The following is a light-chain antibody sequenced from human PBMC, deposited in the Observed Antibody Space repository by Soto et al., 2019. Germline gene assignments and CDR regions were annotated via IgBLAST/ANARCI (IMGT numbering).Light chain of an antibody. CDR2: DVS. CDR3: SSYTSSSTPYV. V-gene: IGLV2-14*01. J-gene: IGLJ1*01. Sequence: QSALTQPASVSGSPGQSITISCTVTSSDVGGDNYVSWYQQHPGKAPKLMIDDVSNRPSGVSNRFSGSKSGNTASLTISGLQAEDEADYYCSSYTSSSTPYVFGTGTKLTVL. CDR1: SSDVGGDNY.